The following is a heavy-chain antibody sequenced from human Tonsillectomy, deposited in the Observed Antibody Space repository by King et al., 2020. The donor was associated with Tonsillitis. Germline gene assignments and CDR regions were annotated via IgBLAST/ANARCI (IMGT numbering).Heavy chain of an antibody. D-gene: IGHD1-1*01. Sequence: QLVQSGPEVKKPGTSVKVSCKASGFTFTSSAMQWVRQARGQRLEWIGWIVVGSGDTNYAQKFQERVTITRDVSTSTAYMELSSLRSEDTAVYYCAAAQLGPSPWGAFDLWGQGTMVTVSS. V-gene: IGHV1-58*02. CDR1: GFTFTSSA. CDR2: IVVGSGDT. CDR3: AAAQLGPSPWGAFDL. J-gene: IGHJ3*01.